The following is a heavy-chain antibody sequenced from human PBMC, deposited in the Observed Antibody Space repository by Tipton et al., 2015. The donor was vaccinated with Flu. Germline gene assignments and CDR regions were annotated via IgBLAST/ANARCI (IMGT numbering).Heavy chain of an antibody. D-gene: IGHD1-14*01. Sequence: QLVQSGGGLVQPGGSLRLSCAVSGFTVSTSYMSWVRQPPGKGLEWVSIVYDDGRTYYADSVEGRFAISRDNSKNILYLQMNSLRADDTAVYFCARDEGGTYPDWGLGTLVTVSS. V-gene: IGHV3-53*01. CDR2: VYDDGRT. CDR3: ARDEGGTYPD. CDR1: GFTVSTSY. J-gene: IGHJ4*02.